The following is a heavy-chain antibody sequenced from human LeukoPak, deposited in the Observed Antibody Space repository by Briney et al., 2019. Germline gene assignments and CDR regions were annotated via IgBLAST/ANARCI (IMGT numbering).Heavy chain of an antibody. J-gene: IGHJ4*02. Sequence: GGSLRLSCAASGFTFDDYAMHWGRQAPGKGLEWVSGISWNSGSIGYADSVKGRFTISRDNAKNSLYLQMNSLRAEDTALYYCAKDSQGSGYYYGGFDYWGQGTLVTVSS. D-gene: IGHD3-22*01. CDR1: GFTFDDYA. CDR2: ISWNSGSI. CDR3: AKDSQGSGYYYGGFDY. V-gene: IGHV3-9*01.